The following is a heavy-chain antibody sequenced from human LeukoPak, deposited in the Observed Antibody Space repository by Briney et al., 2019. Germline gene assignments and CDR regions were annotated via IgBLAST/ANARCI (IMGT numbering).Heavy chain of an antibody. CDR3: ARDSGGWSFDY. CDR2: IDRSGDST. V-gene: IGHV1-46*01. Sequence: ASVKVSCKAFGYTFTNYNMHWVRQAPGQGLEWMGIIDRSGDSTTYAQKFQGRVAMSRDTSTSTVYLELSSLRSEDTAVYYCARDSGGWSFDYRGQGTLVTVSS. J-gene: IGHJ4*02. CDR1: GYTFTNYN. D-gene: IGHD6-19*01.